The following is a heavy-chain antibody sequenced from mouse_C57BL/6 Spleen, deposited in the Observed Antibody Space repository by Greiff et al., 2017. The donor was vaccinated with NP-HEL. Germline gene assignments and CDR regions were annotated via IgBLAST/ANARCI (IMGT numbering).Heavy chain of an antibody. Sequence: VHVKQSGAELVKPGASVKLSCTASGFNIKDYYMHWVKQRTEQGLEWIGRIDPEDGETKYAPKFQGKATITADTSSTPAYLQLSSLTSEDTAVYYCAEDYPYYAMDYWGQGTSVTVSS. CDR2: IDPEDGET. D-gene: IGHD2-4*01. CDR3: AEDYPYYAMDY. J-gene: IGHJ4*01. V-gene: IGHV14-2*01. CDR1: GFNIKDYY.